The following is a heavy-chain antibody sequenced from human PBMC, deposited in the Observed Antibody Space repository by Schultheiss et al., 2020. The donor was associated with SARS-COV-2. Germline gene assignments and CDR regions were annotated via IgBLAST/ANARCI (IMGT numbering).Heavy chain of an antibody. D-gene: IGHD3-3*01. CDR2: IYYSGST. CDR1: GGSISSSNW. J-gene: IGHJ4*02. Sequence: SETLSLTCAVSGGSISSSNWWSWVRQPPGKGLEWIGYIYYSGSTYYNPSLKSRVTISVDTSKNQFSLKLSSVTAADTAIYYCARGNDFVYFFDSWGQGTLVTVSS. V-gene: IGHV4-4*02. CDR3: ARGNDFVYFFDS.